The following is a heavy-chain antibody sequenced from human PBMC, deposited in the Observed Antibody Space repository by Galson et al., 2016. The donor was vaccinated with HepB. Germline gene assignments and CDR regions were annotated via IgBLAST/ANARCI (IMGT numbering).Heavy chain of an antibody. D-gene: IGHD6-13*01. V-gene: IGHV3-21*01. Sequence: SLRLSCAASGFTFGSYIMNWVRQAPGKGLEWVSSISASSANIYYADSVKGRFTISRDNAKNTLYLQMNSLRAEDTAVYFCARDMRGSTWYPRSLDLWGLGTLVTVSS. CDR2: ISASSANI. J-gene: IGHJ2*01. CDR1: GFTFGSYI. CDR3: ARDMRGSTWYPRSLDL.